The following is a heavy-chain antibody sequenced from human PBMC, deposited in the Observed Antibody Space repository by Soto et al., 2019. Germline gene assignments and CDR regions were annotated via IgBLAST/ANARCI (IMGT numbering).Heavy chain of an antibody. CDR1: GGSISSSSYY. V-gene: IGHV4-39*01. D-gene: IGHD6-6*01. J-gene: IGHJ3*02. CDR2: IYYSGST. Sequence: SETLSLTCTVSGGSISSSSYYWGWIRQPPGKGLEWIGSIYYSGSTYYNPSLKSRVTISVDTSKNQFSLKLSSVTAADTTVYYCARSSIAARTTLWDAFDIWGQGTMVTVSS. CDR3: ARSSIAARTTLWDAFDI.